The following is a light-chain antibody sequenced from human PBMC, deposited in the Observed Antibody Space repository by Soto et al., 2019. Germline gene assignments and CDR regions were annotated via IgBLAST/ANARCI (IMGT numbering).Light chain of an antibody. Sequence: EIVLTQSPGTLSLSPGERATLSCRASQSVSSGYLAWYQLKPGQAPRLLIHGASTRATGIPDRFSGSGSGTDFTLTISRLEPEDFAVYYCQQYGSSRTFGQGTKVEIK. CDR2: GAS. CDR3: QQYGSSRT. V-gene: IGKV3-20*01. CDR1: QSVSSGY. J-gene: IGKJ1*01.